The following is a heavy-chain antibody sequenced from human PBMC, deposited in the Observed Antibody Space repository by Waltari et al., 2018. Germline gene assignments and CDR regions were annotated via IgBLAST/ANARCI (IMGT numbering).Heavy chain of an antibody. Sequence: QVQLQQWGAGLLKPSETLSLTCAVYGGSLSGYYWRWIRQPPGKGLEWIGEINHSGSTNYNPSLKSRVTRSVDTSKNQFSLKLSSVTAADTAVYYCARGGGDYGDYFGDWGQGTLVTVSS. CDR3: ARGGGDYGDYFGD. CDR1: GGSLSGYY. J-gene: IGHJ4*02. D-gene: IGHD4-17*01. V-gene: IGHV4-34*01. CDR2: INHSGST.